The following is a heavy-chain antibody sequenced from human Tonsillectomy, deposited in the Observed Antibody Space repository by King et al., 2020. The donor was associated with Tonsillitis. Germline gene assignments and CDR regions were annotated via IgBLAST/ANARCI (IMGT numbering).Heavy chain of an antibody. D-gene: IGHD1-26*01. CDR3: VKGRALGDLTAGVHGLEV. Sequence: VQLVESGGGVVQPGRSLRLSCAASRFAFSYYCMHWVRQAPGKGLEWVAFVSLDGRGKNYGDSVRGRFTISRDNSNNMVHLQMFSLRSDETATYYCVKGRALGDLTAGVHGLEVCGRGTTVTVSS. CDR2: VSLDGRGK. J-gene: IGHJ6*01. CDR1: RFAFSYYC. V-gene: IGHV3-30*19.